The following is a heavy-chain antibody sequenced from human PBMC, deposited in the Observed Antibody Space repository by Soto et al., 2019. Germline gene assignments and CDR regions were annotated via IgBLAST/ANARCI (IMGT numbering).Heavy chain of an antibody. D-gene: IGHD2-21*02. CDR2: IKPDGSAT. CDR1: GFTFSRVS. J-gene: IGHJ4*02. V-gene: IGHV3-7*01. Sequence: GESLKISCEASGFTFSRVSMNWVRPIPGKGLEWVAYIKPDGSATYYVDSVKGRFTISRDNVKNSLYLQMNSLRVEDTSVYYCARAGYCGPGCYYYFDYWGQGTLVTVSS. CDR3: ARAGYCGPGCYYYFDY.